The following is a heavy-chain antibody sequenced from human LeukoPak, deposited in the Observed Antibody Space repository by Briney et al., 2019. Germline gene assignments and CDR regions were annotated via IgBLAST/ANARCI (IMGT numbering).Heavy chain of an antibody. V-gene: IGHV4-59*01. CDR2: IYYSGST. D-gene: IGHD6-19*01. J-gene: IGHJ3*02. CDR1: GGSISSYY. Sequence: PSETLSLTCTVSGGSISSYYWSWIRQPPGKGLEWIGYIYYSGSTNYNPSLKSRVTISVDTSKNQFSLKLSSVTAADTAVYYCARDGALGSGWYSGHAFDIWGQGTMVTVSS. CDR3: ARDGALGSGWYSGHAFDI.